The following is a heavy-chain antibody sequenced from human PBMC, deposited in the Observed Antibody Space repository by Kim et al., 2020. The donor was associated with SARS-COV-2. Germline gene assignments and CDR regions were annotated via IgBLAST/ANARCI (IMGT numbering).Heavy chain of an antibody. D-gene: IGHD2-2*02. V-gene: IGHV3-15*01. J-gene: IGHJ4*02. CDR2: SKSISDGATP. CDR3: TTDCLDSTISSLDH. Sequence: GGSLRLSCTGSGFNFSEAWMTWVRQAPGKGLEWVGRSKSISDGATPVYAAPLKGRFTISRDDSKDTLYLQMDGLKTEDTAVYYCTTDCLDSTISSLDHWGQGTLVTVSS. CDR1: GFNFSEAW.